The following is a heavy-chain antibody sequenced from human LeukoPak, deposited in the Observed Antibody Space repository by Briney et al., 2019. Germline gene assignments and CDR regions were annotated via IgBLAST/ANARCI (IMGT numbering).Heavy chain of an antibody. CDR1: GFTFSSYG. CDR3: AKGNLLRYFDWLLYGGSYFDY. CDR2: ISGSGGST. D-gene: IGHD3-9*01. J-gene: IGHJ4*02. V-gene: IGHV3-23*01. Sequence: GGSLRLSCAASGFTFSSYGMSWVRQAPGKGLEWVSAISGSGGSTYYADSVKGRFTISRDNSKNTLYLQMNSLRAEDTAVYYCAKGNLLRYFDWLLYGGSYFDYWGQGTLVTVSS.